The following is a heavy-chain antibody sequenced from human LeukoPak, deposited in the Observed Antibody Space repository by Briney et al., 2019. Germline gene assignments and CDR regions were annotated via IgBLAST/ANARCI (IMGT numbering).Heavy chain of an antibody. J-gene: IGHJ4*02. CDR1: GFTFSRYD. Sequence: GGSLRLSCVASGFTFSRYDMNWVRQAPGKGLEWVGRTRNKASSYTTEYAASVKARFTISRDVSKNTLYLQMNSLKTEDTAVYYCVARIREVVYWGQGTLVTVSS. CDR2: TRNKASSYTT. D-gene: IGHD3-10*01. CDR3: VARIREVVY. V-gene: IGHV3-72*01.